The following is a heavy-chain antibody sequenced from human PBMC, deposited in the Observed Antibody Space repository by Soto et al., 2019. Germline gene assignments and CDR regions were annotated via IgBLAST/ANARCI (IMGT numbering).Heavy chain of an antibody. D-gene: IGHD1-26*01. CDR2: IYHSGST. CDR3: ARGVVGATWWFDP. J-gene: IGHJ5*02. V-gene: IGHV4-4*02. CDR1: GGSISSSNW. Sequence: SETLSLTCAVSGGSISSSNWWSWVRQPPGKGLEWIGEIYHSGSTNYNPSLKSRVTISVDKSKNQFSLKLSSVTAADTAVYYCARGVVGATWWFDPWGQGTLVTVSS.